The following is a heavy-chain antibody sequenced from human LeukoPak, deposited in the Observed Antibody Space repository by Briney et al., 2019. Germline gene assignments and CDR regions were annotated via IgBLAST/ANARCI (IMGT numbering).Heavy chain of an antibody. D-gene: IGHD3-22*01. CDR2: IYSGGST. Sequence: GGSLRLSCAASGFTISNSNISWVRHTQGKGLEWVSVIYSGGSTYYADSVKGRFTISRDNSKNTLYLQMNSLRAEDTAVYYCAMTYYFDSSGYYKLDYWGQGTLVTVSS. V-gene: IGHV3-53*01. CDR3: AMTYYFDSSGYYKLDY. J-gene: IGHJ4*02. CDR1: GFTISNSN.